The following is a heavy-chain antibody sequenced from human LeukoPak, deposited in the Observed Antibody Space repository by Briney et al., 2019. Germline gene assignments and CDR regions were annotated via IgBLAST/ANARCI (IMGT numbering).Heavy chain of an antibody. V-gene: IGHV3-74*01. Sequence: PGGSLRLSCAASKFTFGSFWMNWVRLVPGKGLLWVSRINPDASDTEYADSVKGRFTVSRDNARNTLYLEMRSLSVQDSGLYYCARVRNGYSSGLDVWGPGTWVTVSS. D-gene: IGHD2-15*01. J-gene: IGHJ6*02. CDR2: INPDASDT. CDR1: KFTFGSFW. CDR3: ARVRNGYSSGLDV.